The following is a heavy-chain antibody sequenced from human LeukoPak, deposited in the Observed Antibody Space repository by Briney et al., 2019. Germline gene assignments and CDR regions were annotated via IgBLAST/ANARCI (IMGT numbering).Heavy chain of an antibody. CDR2: IRYDGSNK. V-gene: IGHV3-30*02. J-gene: IGHJ4*02. CDR3: AKVEMATSPGGIDY. Sequence: GGSLRLSCASSGLTFSKYGMHWVRQAPGKGLEWVTFIRYDGSNKYYADSVKGRFTISRDNSKNTLYLQMNSLRVEDTAMYYCAKVEMATSPGGIDYWGQGTLVTVSS. CDR1: GLTFSKYG. D-gene: IGHD5-24*01.